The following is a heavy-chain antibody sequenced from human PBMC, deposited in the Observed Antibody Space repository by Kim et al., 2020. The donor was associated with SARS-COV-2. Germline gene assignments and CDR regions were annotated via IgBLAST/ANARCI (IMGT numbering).Heavy chain of an antibody. CDR3: ARDFYDYVWGSYQNYYYGMDV. Sequence: GGSLRLSRAASGFTFSSYSMNWVRQAPGKGLEWVSYISSSSSTIYYADSVKGRFTISRDNAKNSLYLQMNSLRAEDTAVYYCARDFYDYVWGSYQNYYYGMDVWGQGTTVTVSS. V-gene: IGHV3-48*04. CDR1: GFTFSSYS. CDR2: ISSSSSTI. J-gene: IGHJ6*02. D-gene: IGHD3-16*02.